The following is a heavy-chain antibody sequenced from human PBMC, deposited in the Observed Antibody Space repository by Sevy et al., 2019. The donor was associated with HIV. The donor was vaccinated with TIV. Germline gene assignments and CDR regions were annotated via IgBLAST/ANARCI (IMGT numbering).Heavy chain of an antibody. Sequence: GGSLRLSCAASGFTFSSYAMNWVRQAPGKGLDWVSSVSVTGRSTYYADSVEGRFTISRDNSKSTLYLQMNSLRADDTAVYYCANGYCSGGSCPRHYYYYGMDVWGQGTTVTVSS. J-gene: IGHJ6*02. CDR3: ANGYCSGGSCPRHYYYYGMDV. V-gene: IGHV3-23*01. CDR1: GFTFSSYA. D-gene: IGHD2-15*01. CDR2: VSVTGRST.